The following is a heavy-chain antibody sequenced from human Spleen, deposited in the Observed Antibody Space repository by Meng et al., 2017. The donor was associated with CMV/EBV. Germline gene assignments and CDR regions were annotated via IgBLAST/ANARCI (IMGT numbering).Heavy chain of an antibody. J-gene: IGHJ4*02. V-gene: IGHV3-48*03. CDR1: GFTFSGYE. D-gene: IGHD6-13*01. CDR3: AKGSTIAAAVELDY. Sequence: GESLKISCVVSGFTFSGYEMNWVRLAPGKGLEWVSYISSSGNIKYYADSVKGRFTISRDNARNSLYVQMNSLRAEDTAVYYCAKGSTIAAAVELDYWGQGTLVTVSS. CDR2: ISSSGNIK.